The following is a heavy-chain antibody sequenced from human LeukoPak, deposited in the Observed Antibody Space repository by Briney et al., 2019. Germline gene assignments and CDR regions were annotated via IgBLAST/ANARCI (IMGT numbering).Heavy chain of an antibody. V-gene: IGHV1-8*03. D-gene: IGHD2-15*01. CDR1: GYTFTSYD. J-gene: IGHJ6*03. CDR2: MNPNSGNT. CDR3: ARGRGCAGGSCYLFSYYYYMDV. Sequence: ASVKVSCKASGYTFTSYDINWVRQATGQGLEWMGWMNPNSGNTGYAQKFQGRVTITRNTSISTAYMELSSLRSEDTAVYYCARGRGCAGGSCYLFSYYYYMDVWGKGTTVTVSS.